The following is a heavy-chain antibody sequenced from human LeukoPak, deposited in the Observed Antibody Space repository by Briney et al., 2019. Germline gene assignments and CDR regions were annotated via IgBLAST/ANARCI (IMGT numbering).Heavy chain of an antibody. CDR2: INPNSGGT. Sequence: ASVKVSCKASGYTFTGYYMHWLRQAPGQGLEWMGRINPNSGGTNYAQKFQGRVTMTSDTSISTAYMELSRLRSDDTAVYYCASTEEADLVIFGYWGQGTLVTVSS. D-gene: IGHD1-14*01. CDR3: ASTEEADLVIFGY. J-gene: IGHJ4*02. V-gene: IGHV1-2*06. CDR1: GYTFTGYY.